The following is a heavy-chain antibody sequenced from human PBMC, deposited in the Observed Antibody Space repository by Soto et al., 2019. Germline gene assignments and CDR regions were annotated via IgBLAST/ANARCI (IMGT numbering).Heavy chain of an antibody. V-gene: IGHV1-46*03. D-gene: IGHD2-15*01. Sequence: GASVKVSCKAIGYSFTSHYMHWVRQAPGQGLEWMGTIYPGGVNIGYAQKFKGRVTMTKDTSTSTVYMELNSLTSEDTAVYYCAIFQSCGDLRGLLAFSARRTSDL. J-gene: IGHJ2*01. CDR1: GYSFTSHY. CDR2: IYPGGVNI. CDR3: AIFQSCGDLRGLLAFSARRTSDL.